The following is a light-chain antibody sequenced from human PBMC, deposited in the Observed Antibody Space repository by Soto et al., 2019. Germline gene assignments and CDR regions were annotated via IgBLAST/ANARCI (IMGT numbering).Light chain of an antibody. CDR1: QSVRSSY. J-gene: IGKJ2*01. V-gene: IGKV3-20*01. CDR2: GAS. CDR3: HQYGTPPNT. Sequence: EVVLTQSPGTLSLSPGERATLSCRASQSVRSSYLAWYQQKPGQSPRLLIYGASRRATVIPDRFSGSASGTDFSLTISRLEPEDFAVYYCHQYGTPPNTFGQGTKLEI.